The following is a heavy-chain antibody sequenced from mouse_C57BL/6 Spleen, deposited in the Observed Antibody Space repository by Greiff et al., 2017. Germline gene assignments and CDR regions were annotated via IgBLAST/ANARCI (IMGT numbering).Heavy chain of an antibody. Sequence: EVKVEESGGGLVQPGGSLKLSCAASGFTFSDYYMYWVRQTPEKRLEWVAYISNGGGSTYYPDTVKGRFTISRDNAKNTLYLQMSRLKSEDTAMYYCARRSYDYEGYFDYWGQGTTLTVSS. D-gene: IGHD2-4*01. CDR1: GFTFSDYY. CDR3: ARRSYDYEGYFDY. V-gene: IGHV5-12*01. CDR2: ISNGGGST. J-gene: IGHJ2*01.